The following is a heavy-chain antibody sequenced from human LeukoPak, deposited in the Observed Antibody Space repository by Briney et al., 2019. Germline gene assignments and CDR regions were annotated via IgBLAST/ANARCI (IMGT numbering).Heavy chain of an antibody. V-gene: IGHV4-59*01. J-gene: IGHJ4*02. CDR2: IYYSGST. CDR1: GGSISGYY. Sequence: PSETLSLTCTVSGGSISGYYWSWIRQPPGKGLEWIGYIYYSGSTNYNPSLKSRVTMSVDTSKNQFSLKLSSVTAADTAMYYCARGESGYTYGSDYWGQGTLVTVSS. D-gene: IGHD5-18*01. CDR3: ARGESGYTYGSDY.